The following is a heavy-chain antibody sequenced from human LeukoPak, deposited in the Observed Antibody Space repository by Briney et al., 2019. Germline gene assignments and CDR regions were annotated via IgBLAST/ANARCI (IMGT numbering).Heavy chain of an antibody. J-gene: IGHJ4*02. CDR2: IIPIFGTA. V-gene: IGHV1-69*13. D-gene: IGHD1-26*01. CDR1: GGTFSSYA. CDR3: ARGPEGGFDY. Sequence: AASVKVSCKASGGTFSSYAISWVRQAPGQGLEWMGGIIPIFGTANYAQKFQGRVTITADESTSTAYMELSGLRSEDTAVYYCARGPEGGFDYWGQGTLVTVSS.